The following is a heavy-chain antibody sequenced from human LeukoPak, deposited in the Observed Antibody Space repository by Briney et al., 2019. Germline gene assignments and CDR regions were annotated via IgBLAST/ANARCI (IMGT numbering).Heavy chain of an antibody. V-gene: IGHV3-48*02. CDR1: GFTFSSFI. J-gene: IGHJ4*02. Sequence: GGSLRLSCAASGFTFSSFIMNWVRQAPGKGLEWVSYITSSSATIYYADSVRGRFTISRDNAKNPLYLQMTSLRDEDTAVYYCARGLPNDYWGQGTLVTVSS. CDR2: ITSSSATI. CDR3: ARGLPNDY.